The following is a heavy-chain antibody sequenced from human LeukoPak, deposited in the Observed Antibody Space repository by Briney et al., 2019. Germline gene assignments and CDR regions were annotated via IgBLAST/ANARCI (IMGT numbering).Heavy chain of an antibody. V-gene: IGHV4-59*01. Sequence: PSETLSLTCTVSGGSISSYYWSWIRQPPGKGLEWIGYIYYSGSTNYNPSLKSRVTISVDTSKNQFSLKLSSVTAADTAVYYCASGRTDIVVVPATLRNYYFDYWGQGTLVIVSS. CDR1: GGSISSYY. J-gene: IGHJ4*02. CDR2: IYYSGST. CDR3: ASGRTDIVVVPATLRNYYFDY. D-gene: IGHD2-2*01.